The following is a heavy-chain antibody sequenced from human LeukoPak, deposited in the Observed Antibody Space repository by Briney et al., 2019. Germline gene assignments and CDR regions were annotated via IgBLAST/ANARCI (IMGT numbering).Heavy chain of an antibody. J-gene: IGHJ4*02. CDR1: GFTFTSSA. D-gene: IGHD6-6*01. CDR2: IVVGSGNT. Sequence: SVKVSCKASGFTFTSSAVQWVRQARGQRLEWIGWIVVGSGNTNYAQKFQERVTITRVMSTSTAYMELSSLRAEDTAVYYCARGSIAAVTADYWGQGTLVTVSS. CDR3: ARGSIAAVTADY. V-gene: IGHV1-58*01.